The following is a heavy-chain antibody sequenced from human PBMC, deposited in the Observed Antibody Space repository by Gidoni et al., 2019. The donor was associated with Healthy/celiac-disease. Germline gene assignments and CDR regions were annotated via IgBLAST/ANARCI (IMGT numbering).Heavy chain of an antibody. V-gene: IGHV1-3*01. CDR3: ARNGIVVVPAALIWFDP. CDR1: GYTFTSYA. CDR2: INAGNGNT. J-gene: IGHJ5*02. Sequence: QVQLVQSGAEVKKPGASVKVSCKASGYTFTSYAMHWVRQAPGQRLEWMGWINAGNGNTKYSQKFQGRVTITRDTSASTAYMELSSLRSEDTAVYYCARNGIVVVPAALIWFDPWGQGTLVTVSS. D-gene: IGHD2-2*01.